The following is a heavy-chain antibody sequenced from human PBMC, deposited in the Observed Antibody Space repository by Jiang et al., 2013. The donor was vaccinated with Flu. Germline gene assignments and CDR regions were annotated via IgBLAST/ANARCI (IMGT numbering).Heavy chain of an antibody. D-gene: IGHD1-26*01. CDR2: INPSDGST. CDR3: ARGPPGDSGTYGEVDY. CDR1: GYIITSYY. V-gene: IGHV1-46*01. Sequence: QLVESGAEVKKSGASVKVSCKASGYIITSYYMHWVRQAPGQGLEWMGIINPSDGSTSYAQKFQGRVTMTRDTSTSTVYMELSSLTSEDTAVYYCARGPPGDSGTYGEVDYWGQGTLVTVSS. J-gene: IGHJ4*02.